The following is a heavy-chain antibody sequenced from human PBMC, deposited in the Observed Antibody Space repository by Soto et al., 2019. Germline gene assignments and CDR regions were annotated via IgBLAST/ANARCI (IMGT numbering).Heavy chain of an antibody. J-gene: IGHJ6*02. CDR1: GYSFTSYW. Sequence: GESLKISCKGSGYSFTSYWIVWVRHMPGKGLEWMGIIYPGDSDTRYSPSFQGQVTISADKSISTAYLQWSSLKASDTAMYYCARHGNIVATIRGSYYCYGLAVWGQGTTVTVSS. CDR2: IYPGDSDT. CDR3: ARHGNIVATIRGSYYCYGLAV. V-gene: IGHV5-51*01. D-gene: IGHD5-12*01.